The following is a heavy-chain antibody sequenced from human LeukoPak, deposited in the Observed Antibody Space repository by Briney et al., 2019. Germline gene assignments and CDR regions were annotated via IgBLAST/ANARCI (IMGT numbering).Heavy chain of an antibody. V-gene: IGHV3-23*01. J-gene: IGHJ6*02. D-gene: IGHD6-13*01. Sequence: GGSLRLSCAASGFTFSSYAMSWVRQAPGKGLEWVSAISGSGGSTYYADPVKGRFTISRDNSKNTLYLQMNSLRAEDTAVYYCAKRSGSWYNYYYGMDVWGQGTTVTVSS. CDR3: AKRSGSWYNYYYGMDV. CDR2: ISGSGGST. CDR1: GFTFSSYA.